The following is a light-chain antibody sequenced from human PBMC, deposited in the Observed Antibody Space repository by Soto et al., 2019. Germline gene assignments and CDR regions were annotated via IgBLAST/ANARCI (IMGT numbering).Light chain of an antibody. CDR3: QQYDNWPPFT. Sequence: EIVMSQCPATLSVSPGERVNISCRASQSISDNLAWSQQKPGQPPRLLIYGASVRATGIPARFRGSGSGTEFTLTISSLQSEDFAVYYCQQYDNWPPFTFGQGTRLESK. CDR2: GAS. CDR1: QSISDN. J-gene: IGKJ5*01. V-gene: IGKV3-15*01.